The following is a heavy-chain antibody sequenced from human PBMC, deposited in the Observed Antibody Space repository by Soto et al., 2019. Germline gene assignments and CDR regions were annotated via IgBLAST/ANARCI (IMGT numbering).Heavy chain of an antibody. CDR2: IYYSGST. CDR3: ARVYCSGGSCYSLAFDI. Sequence: PSETLSLTCTVSGGSISSYYWSWIRQPPGKGLEWIGYIYYSGSTNYNPSLKSRVTISVDTSKNQFSLKLSSVTAADTAVYYCARVYCSGGSCYSLAFDIWGQGTMVTVSS. V-gene: IGHV4-59*01. J-gene: IGHJ3*02. CDR1: GGSISSYY. D-gene: IGHD2-15*01.